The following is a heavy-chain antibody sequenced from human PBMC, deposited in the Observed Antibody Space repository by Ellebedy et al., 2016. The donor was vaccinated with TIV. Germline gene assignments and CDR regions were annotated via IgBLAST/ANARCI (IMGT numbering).Heavy chain of an antibody. Sequence: ASVKVSXXASGHLFTTYGIHWVRQAPGQRLEWMGWINTGNGNTKYSQKFQGRITITRDTSATTAYMELSGLMSEDTAVYYCATREWQDPMDVWGQGTTVTV. D-gene: IGHD3-3*01. CDR3: ATREWQDPMDV. V-gene: IGHV1-3*04. J-gene: IGHJ6*02. CDR1: GHLFTTYG. CDR2: INTGNGNT.